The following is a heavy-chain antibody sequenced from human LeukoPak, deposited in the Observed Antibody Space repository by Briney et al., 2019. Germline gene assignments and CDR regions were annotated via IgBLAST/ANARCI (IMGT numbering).Heavy chain of an antibody. Sequence: PSETLSLTCAVYGGSFSVYYWSWIRQPPGNGLEWIGEINHIGSTNYNPSLKSRVTISVDTSKNQFSLKLSSLTAAGTAVYYCETTGYCSGGSCYSGNYFDYWGQGTLVTVSS. V-gene: IGHV4-34*01. J-gene: IGHJ4*02. CDR3: ETTGYCSGGSCYSGNYFDY. CDR1: GGSFSVYY. D-gene: IGHD2-15*01. CDR2: INHIGST.